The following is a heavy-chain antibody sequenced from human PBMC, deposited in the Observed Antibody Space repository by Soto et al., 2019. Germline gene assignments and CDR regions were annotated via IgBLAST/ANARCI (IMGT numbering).Heavy chain of an antibody. CDR3: AKGGDSSGYYQYYFDY. V-gene: IGHV3-23*01. J-gene: IGHJ4*02. CDR1: GFTFSSYA. D-gene: IGHD3-22*01. Sequence: GGSLRLSCAASGFTFSSYAMSWVRQAPGKGLEWVSAISGSGGSTYYADSVKGRFTISRDNSKNTLYLQMNSLRAEDTAVYYCAKGGDSSGYYQYYFDYWGQGTLVTVSS. CDR2: ISGSGGST.